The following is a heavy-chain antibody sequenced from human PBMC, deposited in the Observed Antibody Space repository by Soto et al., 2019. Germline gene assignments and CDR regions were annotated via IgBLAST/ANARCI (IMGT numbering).Heavy chain of an antibody. CDR1: GYTFTSYD. Sequence: GASVKVSCKASGYTFTSYDMHWVRQAPGQGLEWMGIINPSGGSTSYAQKFQGRVTMTRDTSTSTVYMELSSLRSEDTAVYYCARDHRSWYTDYWGPGLLLTVFS. CDR2: INPSGGST. J-gene: IGHJ4*02. D-gene: IGHD6-13*01. CDR3: ARDHRSWYTDY. V-gene: IGHV1-46*01.